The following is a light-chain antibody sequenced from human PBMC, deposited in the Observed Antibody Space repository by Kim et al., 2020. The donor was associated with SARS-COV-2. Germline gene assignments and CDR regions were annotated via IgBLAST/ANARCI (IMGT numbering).Light chain of an antibody. CDR1: KLLQDYNVSNN. CDR3: MQPIGYPWI. Sequence: PATNSRTASKLLQDYNVSNNLDWYLKKPGQSPQLLFNVRSNRAPGVPDRFSGSGSGTDFTLKITRVEADDVEVYYCMQPIGYPWIFGAGTKVDIK. CDR2: VRS. J-gene: IGKJ4*01. V-gene: IGKV2-28*01.